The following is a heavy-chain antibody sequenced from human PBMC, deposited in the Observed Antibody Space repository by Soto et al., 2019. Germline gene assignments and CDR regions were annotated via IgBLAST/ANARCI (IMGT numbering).Heavy chain of an antibody. V-gene: IGHV3-23*01. J-gene: IGHJ4*02. CDR3: AKDRGGVVVTAITAPY. D-gene: IGHD2-21*02. CDR1: GFTFSSYA. CDR2: ISGSGGST. Sequence: GGSLRLSCAASGFTFSSYAMSWVRQAPGKGLEWVSAISGSGGSTYYADSVKGRFTISRDNSKSTLYMQMDSLRAEDTAVYYCAKDRGGVVVTAITAPYWGQGTLVTVSS.